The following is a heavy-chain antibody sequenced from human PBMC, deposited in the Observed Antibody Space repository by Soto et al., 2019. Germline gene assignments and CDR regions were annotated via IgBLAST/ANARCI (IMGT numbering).Heavy chain of an antibody. CDR3: AKEPDDSSSWSEFDY. CDR1: GFTFSSYA. J-gene: IGHJ4*02. V-gene: IGHV3-23*01. Sequence: EVQLLGSGGGLVQPGGSLRLSCAASGFTFSSYAMSWVRPAPGKGLAWVSAISGSGVSTYYADSVKGRFTISRDNSKHTLYLQMNSLRAEDTAVYYWAKEPDDSSSWSEFDYWGQGTLVTVSS. D-gene: IGHD6-13*01. CDR2: ISGSGVST.